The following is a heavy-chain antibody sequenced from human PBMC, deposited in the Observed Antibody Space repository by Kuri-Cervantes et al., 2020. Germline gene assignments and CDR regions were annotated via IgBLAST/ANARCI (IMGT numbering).Heavy chain of an antibody. CDR3: ARGRITIFGVVIMSLRAFDI. CDR1: GGSISSYY. J-gene: IGHJ3*02. CDR2: IYYSGST. Sequence: SETLSLICTVSGGSISSYYWSWIRQPPGKGLEWIGYIYYSGSTYYNPSLKSLVTISVDTSKSQFSLKLSSVTAADTAVYYCARGRITIFGVVIMSLRAFDIWGQGTMVTVSS. V-gene: IGHV4-59*12. D-gene: IGHD3-3*01.